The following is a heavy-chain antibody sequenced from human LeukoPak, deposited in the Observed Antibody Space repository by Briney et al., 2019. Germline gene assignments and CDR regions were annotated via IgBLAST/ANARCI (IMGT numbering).Heavy chain of an antibody. Sequence: PSETLSLTCSVSGSSISSSSDYWGWIRQPPGKGLEWIGSIYYSGRTYYNLSLKSRVTMSVDTSKNQFSLKLSSVTAADTAVYYCAICSKFYSDSSGYCNYFDYWGQGTLVTVSS. CDR2: IYYSGRT. CDR3: AICSKFYSDSSGYCNYFDY. CDR1: GSSISSSSDY. V-gene: IGHV4-39*01. J-gene: IGHJ4*02. D-gene: IGHD3-22*01.